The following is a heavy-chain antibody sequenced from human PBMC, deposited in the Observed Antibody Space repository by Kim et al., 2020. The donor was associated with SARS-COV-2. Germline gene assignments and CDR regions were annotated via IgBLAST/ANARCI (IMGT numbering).Heavy chain of an antibody. Sequence: SVKVSCKASGGTFSSYAISWVRQAPGQGLEWMGGIIPIFGTANYAQRFQGRVTITADESTSTAYMELSSLRSEDTAVYYCARDRSSSWSDNYYYYMEVWDKGATVTVS. CDR3: ARDRSSSWSDNYYYYMEV. J-gene: IGHJ6*03. D-gene: IGHD6-13*01. CDR2: IIPIFGTA. V-gene: IGHV1-69*13. CDR1: GGTFSSYA.